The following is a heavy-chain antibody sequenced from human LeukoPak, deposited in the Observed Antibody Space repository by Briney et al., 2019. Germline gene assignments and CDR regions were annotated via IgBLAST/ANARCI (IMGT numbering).Heavy chain of an antibody. CDR1: GFTFDDYA. CDR2: ISWNSGSI. J-gene: IGHJ4*02. Sequence: GGSLRLSCAASGFTFDDYAMHWVRQAPGKGLEWVSGISWNSGSIGYADSVKGRFTISRGNAKNSLYLQMNSLRAEDTALYYCAKLWGYSSSWYNFDYWGQGTLVTVSS. CDR3: AKLWGYSSSWYNFDY. V-gene: IGHV3-9*01. D-gene: IGHD6-13*01.